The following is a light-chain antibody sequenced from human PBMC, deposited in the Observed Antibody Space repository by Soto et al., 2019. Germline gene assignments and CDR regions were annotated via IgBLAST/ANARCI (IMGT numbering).Light chain of an antibody. Sequence: QSILTQPPSASVAPGQRVSISCSGSNSNIAKNNVYWYQQVPGTAPKLLIFRNDQRPSGVPDRFSGSKSGSSASLAISGLRSEDEAVYYCSSWDDRSATLVFGGGTKLTVL. CDR3: SSWDDRSATLV. V-gene: IGLV1-47*01. J-gene: IGLJ2*01. CDR1: NSNIAKNN. CDR2: RND.